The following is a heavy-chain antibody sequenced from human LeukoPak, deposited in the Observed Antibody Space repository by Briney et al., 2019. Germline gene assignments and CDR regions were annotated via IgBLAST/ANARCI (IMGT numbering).Heavy chain of an antibody. CDR2: ISYDGSNK. CDR1: GFTFSSYG. V-gene: IGHV3-30*18. Sequence: GGSRRLSCAASGFTFSSYGMHWVRQAPGKGLEGGAVISYDGSNKYYADSVKGRFTISRDNSKNTLYLQMNSLRAEDTAVYYCAKGAAVAGTYYFDYWGQGTLVTVSS. CDR3: AKGAAVAGTYYFDY. D-gene: IGHD6-19*01. J-gene: IGHJ4*02.